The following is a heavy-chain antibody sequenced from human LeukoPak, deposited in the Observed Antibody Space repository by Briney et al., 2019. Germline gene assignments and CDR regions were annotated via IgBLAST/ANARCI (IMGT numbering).Heavy chain of an antibody. Sequence: GESLQISCKGSGYSFTSYWIGWVRRMPGKGLEWMGIIYPGDSDTRYSPSFQGQVTISADKSISTAYLQWSSLKASDTAMYYCARGGYYYDSSGYYDYWGQGTLVTVSS. J-gene: IGHJ4*02. V-gene: IGHV5-51*01. CDR2: IYPGDSDT. D-gene: IGHD3-22*01. CDR3: ARGGYYYDSSGYYDY. CDR1: GYSFTSYW.